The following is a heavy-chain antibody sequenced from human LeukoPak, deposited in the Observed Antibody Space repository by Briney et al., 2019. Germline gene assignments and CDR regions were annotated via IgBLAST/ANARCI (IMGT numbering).Heavy chain of an antibody. CDR1: GGSISSYY. CDR2: IHYSGST. J-gene: IGHJ4*02. D-gene: IGHD5-24*01. Sequence: SETLSLTCTVSGGSISSYYWSWIRQPPGKGLEWIGYIHYSGSTKYNPSLKSRVTISVDTSNNHFSLKLSSVTAADTAVYFCARVHPDGYSAYWGQGILVTVSP. V-gene: IGHV4-59*01. CDR3: ARVHPDGYSAY.